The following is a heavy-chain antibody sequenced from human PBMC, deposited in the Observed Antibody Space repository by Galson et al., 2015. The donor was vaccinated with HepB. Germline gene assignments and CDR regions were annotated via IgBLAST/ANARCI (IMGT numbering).Heavy chain of an antibody. D-gene: IGHD2/OR15-2a*01. CDR3: ARRRVSNWFDP. V-gene: IGHV1-2*06. CDR1: GYTFTGYY. Sequence: SVKVSCKASGYTFTGYYMHWVRQAPGQGLEWMGRINPNSGGTNYAQKFQGRVTMTRDTSISTAYMELSSLRSDDTAVYYCARRRVSNWFDPWGQRTLVTVSS. CDR2: INPNSGGT. J-gene: IGHJ5*02.